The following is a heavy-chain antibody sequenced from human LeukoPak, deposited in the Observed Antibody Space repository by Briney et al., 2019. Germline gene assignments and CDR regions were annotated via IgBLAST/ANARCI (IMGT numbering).Heavy chain of an antibody. V-gene: IGHV1-18*01. D-gene: IGHD2-15*01. CDR1: GYTFTSYG. Sequence: ASVKVSCKASGYTFTSYGISWVRQAPGQGLEWMGWISAYNGNTNYAQKLQGRVTMTTDTSTSTAYMELRSLRSDDTAVYYCARRGGSDIVVVVAAMDYFDYWGQGTLVTVSS. J-gene: IGHJ4*02. CDR2: ISAYNGNT. CDR3: ARRGGSDIVVVVAAMDYFDY.